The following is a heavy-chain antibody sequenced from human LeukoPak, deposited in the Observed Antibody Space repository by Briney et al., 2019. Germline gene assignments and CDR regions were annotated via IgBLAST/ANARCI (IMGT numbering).Heavy chain of an antibody. V-gene: IGHV3-21*01. CDR1: GFTFSSYS. Sequence: GGSLRLSCAASGFTFSSYSMNWVRQAPGKGLEWVSSISSSSSYIYYADSVKGRLTISRDNAKNSLYLQMNSLRAEDTAVYYCARDGYDSSGYYYRPYFDYWGQGTLVTVSS. CDR3: ARDGYDSSGYYYRPYFDY. CDR2: ISSSSSYI. D-gene: IGHD3-22*01. J-gene: IGHJ4*02.